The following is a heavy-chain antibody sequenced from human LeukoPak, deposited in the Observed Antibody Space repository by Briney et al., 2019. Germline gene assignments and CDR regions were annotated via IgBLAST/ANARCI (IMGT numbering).Heavy chain of an antibody. V-gene: IGHV1-2*02. CDR1: GYTFTGSY. D-gene: IGHD2-2*01. CDR2: INPNNGGT. J-gene: IGHJ6*03. CDR3: ARGVYCSSSSCSGGLGYYFYFMDV. Sequence: ASVKVSCKASGYTFTGSYIHWVRQAPGQGLEWMGWINPNNGGTNYAQKFQGRVTMTRDTSITTVYMELRSLRYDDTAVYYCARGVYCSSSSCSGGLGYYFYFMDVWGKGPRSPSP.